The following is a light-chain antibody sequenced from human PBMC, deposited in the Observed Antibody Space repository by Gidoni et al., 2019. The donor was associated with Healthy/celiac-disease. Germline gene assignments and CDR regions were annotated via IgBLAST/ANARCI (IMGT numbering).Light chain of an antibody. Sequence: SYDLTQPPPVSVALGQTARITGGGNNIGSKNVHWYQQKPGQAPVLVIYRDSNRPSGIPERFSGSNSGDTATLSISGAQAGDEDDYYCQVWDSSTVVFGGGTKLTVL. CDR1: NIGSKN. CDR2: RDS. V-gene: IGLV3-9*01. J-gene: IGLJ2*01. CDR3: QVWDSSTVV.